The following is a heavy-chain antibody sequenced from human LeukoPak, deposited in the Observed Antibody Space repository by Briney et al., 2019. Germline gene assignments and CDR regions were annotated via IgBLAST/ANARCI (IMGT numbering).Heavy chain of an antibody. J-gene: IGHJ6*02. Sequence: GGSLRLSCATSGFTFSSIWMSWVRQAPGKGLEWVANIKYDGSETNYVDSVKGRFTISRDNAKNSLHLQMNSLRVEDTAVYYCAKNGGPHGMDVWGQGTTVTVSS. CDR2: IKYDGSET. V-gene: IGHV3-7*02. CDR1: GFTFSSIW. CDR3: AKNGGPHGMDV. D-gene: IGHD3-16*01.